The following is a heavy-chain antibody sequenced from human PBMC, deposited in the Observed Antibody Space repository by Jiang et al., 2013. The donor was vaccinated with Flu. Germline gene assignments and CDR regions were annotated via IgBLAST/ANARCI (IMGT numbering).Heavy chain of an antibody. CDR2: ISAYNGNT. CDR3: ARVRRQGRYFDY. Sequence: ISWVRQAPGQGLEWMGWISAYNGNTNYAQKLQGRVTMTTDTSTSTAYMELRSLRSDDTAVYYCARVRRQGRYFDYWGQGTLVTVSS. V-gene: IGHV1-18*01. J-gene: IGHJ4*02. D-gene: IGHD4-17*01.